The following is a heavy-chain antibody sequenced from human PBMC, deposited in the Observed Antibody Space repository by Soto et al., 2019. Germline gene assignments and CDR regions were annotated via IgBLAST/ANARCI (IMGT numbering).Heavy chain of an antibody. J-gene: IGHJ3*02. Sequence: GGSLRLSCAASGFTFSSYWMSWVRQAPGKGLEWVANIKQDGSEKYYVDSVKGRFTISRDNAKNSLYLQMNSLRAEDTAVYYCARGGDMIVVDDAFDIWGQGTMVTVSS. CDR3: ARGGDMIVVDDAFDI. CDR1: GFTFSSYW. CDR2: IKQDGSEK. D-gene: IGHD3-22*01. V-gene: IGHV3-7*03.